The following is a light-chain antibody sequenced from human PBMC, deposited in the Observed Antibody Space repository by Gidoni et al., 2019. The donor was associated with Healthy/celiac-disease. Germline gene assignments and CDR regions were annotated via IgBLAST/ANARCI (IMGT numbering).Light chain of an antibody. Sequence: DIVMTQSPASLAVSLGERATINCKSSQSVLYRSNNKNYLAWYQQKPGQPPKLLIYWASTRESGVPDRFSGSGSGTDFTLTISSLQAEDVAVYYCQQYYSTPVTFGGGTKVEIK. CDR1: QSVLYRSNNKNY. V-gene: IGKV4-1*01. J-gene: IGKJ4*01. CDR3: QQYYSTPVT. CDR2: WAS.